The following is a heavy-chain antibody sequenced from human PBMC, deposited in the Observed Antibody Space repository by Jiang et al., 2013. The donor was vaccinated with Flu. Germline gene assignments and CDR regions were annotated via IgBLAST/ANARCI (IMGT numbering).Heavy chain of an antibody. CDR2: MNPNSGNT. CDR3: ARVSLGYCSGGSCYRRFDY. CDR1: GYTFTSYD. J-gene: IGHJ4*02. V-gene: IGHV1-8*01. D-gene: IGHD2-15*01. Sequence: GYTFTSYDINWVRQATGQGLEWMGWMNPNSGNTGYAQKFQGRVTMTRNTSISTAYMELSSLRSEDTAVYYCARVSLGYCSGGSCYRRFDYWGQGTLVTVSS.